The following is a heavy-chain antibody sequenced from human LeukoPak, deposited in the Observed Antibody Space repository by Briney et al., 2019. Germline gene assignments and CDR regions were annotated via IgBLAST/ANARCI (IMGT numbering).Heavy chain of an antibody. CDR3: AREGPMIVETD. Sequence: GGSLRLSCAASGFTFSTYMMKWVRQAPGKGLEWVSYLSSSSSNRDYADSVRGRFTISRDNAKNSLYLQMNSLSAEDTAVYYCAREGPMIVETDWGQGTLVTVSS. CDR1: GFTFSTYM. J-gene: IGHJ4*02. CDR2: LSSSSSNR. V-gene: IGHV3-48*04. D-gene: IGHD3-22*01.